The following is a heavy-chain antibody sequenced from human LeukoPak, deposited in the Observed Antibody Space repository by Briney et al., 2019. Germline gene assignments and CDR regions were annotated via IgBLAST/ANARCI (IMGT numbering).Heavy chain of an antibody. V-gene: IGHV3-48*03. D-gene: IGHD2-2*01. CDR2: ISPSGGTI. CDR3: VRVRYCSSTNCHGGWFDP. CDR1: GFAFSNYE. Sequence: GGSLRLSCAASGFAFSNYEMNWVRQAPGKGLEWVSYISPSGGTITYADSVKGRFTISRDNAKNPLYLQMNSLGAEDTAVYYCVRVRYCSSTNCHGGWFDPWGQGTLVTVSS. J-gene: IGHJ5*02.